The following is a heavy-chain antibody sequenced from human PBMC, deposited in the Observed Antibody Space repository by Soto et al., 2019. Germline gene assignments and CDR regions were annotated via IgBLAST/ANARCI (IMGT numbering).Heavy chain of an antibody. CDR1: GGTFSNHA. V-gene: IGHV1-69*12. Sequence: QVHLVQSGAEVKKPGSSVKVSCKAPGGTFSNHAINWVRLAPGQGLEWMGRIIPIFSTTNYAQKFQGRITMTADEPTITAYLELSSLKHDDTAIYYCAREVAADGTFREDVFDIWGQGTLVTVSS. J-gene: IGHJ3*02. CDR2: IIPIFSTT. CDR3: AREVAADGTFREDVFDI. D-gene: IGHD6-13*01.